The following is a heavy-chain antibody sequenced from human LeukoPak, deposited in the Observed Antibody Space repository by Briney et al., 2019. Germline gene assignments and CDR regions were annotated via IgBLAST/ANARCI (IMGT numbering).Heavy chain of an antibody. D-gene: IGHD4-4*01. J-gene: IGHJ4*02. Sequence: ASVNVSCKASGYFFPDYYIHWVRQAPGQGLEWIGWINPKSVDTNYAQKFRGRVTITTDTSSSTAYMGLHSLASDDTAVYLCASQFFREDSTYYYLLEFWGQGTLVTVSS. V-gene: IGHV1-2*02. CDR2: INPKSVDT. CDR3: ASQFFREDSTYYYLLEF. CDR1: GYFFPDYY.